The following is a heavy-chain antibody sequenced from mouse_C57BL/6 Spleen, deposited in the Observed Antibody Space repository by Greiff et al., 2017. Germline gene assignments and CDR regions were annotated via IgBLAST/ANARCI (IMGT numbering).Heavy chain of an antibody. J-gene: IGHJ3*01. D-gene: IGHD1-1*01. Sequence: DVKLQESGPGMVQPSQSLSLTCTVTGYSIPSGYTWHWIRHFPGNKLAWMGYISYSGSTNYNQSLKSRISITRDKAKNHFFLKLNTVTTEDTATYYCARGGGLRWLAYWGQGTLGTVSA. CDR1: GYSIPSGYT. V-gene: IGHV3-1*01. CDR3: ARGGGLRWLAY. CDR2: ISYSGST.